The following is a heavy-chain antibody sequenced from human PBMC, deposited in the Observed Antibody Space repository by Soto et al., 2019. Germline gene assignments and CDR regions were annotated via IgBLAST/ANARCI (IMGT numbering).Heavy chain of an antibody. CDR1: GFTFSGYS. D-gene: IGHD6-19*01. Sequence: PGGSLRLSCAASGFTFSGYSMSWVRQAPGKGLEWVANIKQDGSEKYFLDSVKGRFTISRDNVKNSLYLQMNSLRAEDTAVYYCARVSGGWYPDYYYGMDVWGQGTTVTVSS. V-gene: IGHV3-7*03. J-gene: IGHJ6*02. CDR3: ARVSGGWYPDYYYGMDV. CDR2: IKQDGSEK.